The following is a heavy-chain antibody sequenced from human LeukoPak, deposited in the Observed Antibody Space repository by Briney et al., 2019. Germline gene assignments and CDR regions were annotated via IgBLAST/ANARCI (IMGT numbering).Heavy chain of an antibody. J-gene: IGHJ5*02. V-gene: IGHV1-69*13. D-gene: IGHD3-10*01. CDR3: VRGRGIENWFDP. CDR2: IIPIFGTA. Sequence: ASVKVSCKASGGTFNSHAISWVRQAPGQGLEWMGGIIPIFGTANYAQKFQGRVTITADESTSTAYMELSSLRSEDTAVYYCVRGRGIENWFDPWGQGTLVTVSS. CDR1: GGTFNSHA.